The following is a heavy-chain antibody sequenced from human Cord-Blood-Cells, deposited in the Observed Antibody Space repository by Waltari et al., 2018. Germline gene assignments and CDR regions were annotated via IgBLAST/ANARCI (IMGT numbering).Heavy chain of an antibody. V-gene: IGHV4-39*01. J-gene: IGHJ3*02. CDR1: GGSISSSSYY. CDR3: ARPNYDSSGYYHAFDI. CDR2: IYYSGST. Sequence: QLQLQESGPGLVKPSDTLSLTCTVSGGSISSSSYYWGWIRQPPGKGLEWIGSIYYSGSTYDNPPLKSRVTISVDTSKNQFSLKLSSVTAADTAVYYCARPNYDSSGYYHAFDIWGQGTMVTVSS. D-gene: IGHD3-22*01.